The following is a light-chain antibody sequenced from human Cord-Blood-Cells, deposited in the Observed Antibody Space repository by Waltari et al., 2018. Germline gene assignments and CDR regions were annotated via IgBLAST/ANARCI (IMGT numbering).Light chain of an antibody. J-gene: IGKJ1*01. CDR1: QGISSY. V-gene: IGKV1-8*01. CDR2: AAS. Sequence: AIRMTQSPSSFSASTGDRVTINCRAIQGISSYLAWYQQKPGKAPKLLIYAASTLQSGVPSRFSGSGSGTDFTLTISCLQSEDFATYYCQQYYSYPWTFGQGTKVEIK. CDR3: QQYYSYPWT.